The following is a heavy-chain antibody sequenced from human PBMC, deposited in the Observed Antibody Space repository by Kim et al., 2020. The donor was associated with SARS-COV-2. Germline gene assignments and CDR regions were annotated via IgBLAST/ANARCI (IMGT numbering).Heavy chain of an antibody. Sequence: GGRQNYPQQFQDRRTMTRDTSTSTVYMELSSLRSEDTAVYYCARGGDYFADWGQGTLVTVSS. CDR3: ARGGDYFAD. J-gene: IGHJ4*02. D-gene: IGHD3-10*01. CDR2: GGRQ. V-gene: IGHV1-46*01.